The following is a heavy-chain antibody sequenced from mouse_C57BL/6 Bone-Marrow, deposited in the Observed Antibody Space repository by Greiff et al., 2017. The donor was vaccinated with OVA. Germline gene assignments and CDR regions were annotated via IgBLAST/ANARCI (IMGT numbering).Heavy chain of an antibody. CDR2: IDPSDSYT. Sequence: VQLKQPGAELVMPGASVKLSCKASGYTFTSYWMHWVKQRPGQGLEWIGEIDPSDSYTNYNQKFKGKSTLTVDKSSSTAYMQLSSLTSEDSAVYYCARDYYGSYWYFDVWGTGTTVTVSS. V-gene: IGHV1-69*01. CDR3: ARDYYGSYWYFDV. CDR1: GYTFTSYW. J-gene: IGHJ1*03. D-gene: IGHD1-1*01.